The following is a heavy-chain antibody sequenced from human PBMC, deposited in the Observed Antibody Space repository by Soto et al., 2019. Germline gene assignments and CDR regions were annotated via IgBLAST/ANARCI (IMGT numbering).Heavy chain of an antibody. CDR1: GFTVSSNY. CDR2: IYSGGST. D-gene: IGHD5-18*01. Sequence: EVQLVESGGGLVQPGGSLRLSCAASGFTVSSNYMSWVRQAPGKGLEWVSVIYSGGSTYYADSVKGRFTISRDNSKNTLYLQMNSLRAEDTAVYYCARDQSYFAMVEGGYFDYWGQGTLVTVSS. CDR3: ARDQSYFAMVEGGYFDY. J-gene: IGHJ4*02. V-gene: IGHV3-66*01.